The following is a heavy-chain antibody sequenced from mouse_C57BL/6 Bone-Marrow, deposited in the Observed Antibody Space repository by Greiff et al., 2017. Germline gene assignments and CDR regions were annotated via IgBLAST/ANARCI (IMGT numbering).Heavy chain of an antibody. CDR1: GFNIKDYY. CDR3: VYKRGYSNYWYFDV. V-gene: IGHV14-2*01. Sequence: VQLKESGAELVKPGASVKLSCTASGFNIKDYYMHWVKQRTEQGLEWIGRIDPEDGETKYAPKFQGKATITADTSSNTAYLQLSSLTSEDTAVYYCVYKRGYSNYWYFDVWGTGTTVTVSS. D-gene: IGHD2-5*01. CDR2: IDPEDGET. J-gene: IGHJ1*03.